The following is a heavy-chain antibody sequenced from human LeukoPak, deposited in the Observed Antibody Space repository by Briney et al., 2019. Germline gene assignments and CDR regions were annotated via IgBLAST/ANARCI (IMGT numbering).Heavy chain of an antibody. CDR3: AKDRGGGGSYGADV. CDR1: GFTFRRFD. D-gene: IGHD2-15*01. CDR2: VRASGGDT. Sequence: GGSLRLSCEASGFTFRRFDMTWVRQAPGKGLEWVSSVRASGGDTFYADSVKGRFTISRDSSKSTLYIQMNSLRAVDTAVYYCAKDRGGGGSYGADVWGHGTTVTVSS. V-gene: IGHV3-23*01. J-gene: IGHJ6*02.